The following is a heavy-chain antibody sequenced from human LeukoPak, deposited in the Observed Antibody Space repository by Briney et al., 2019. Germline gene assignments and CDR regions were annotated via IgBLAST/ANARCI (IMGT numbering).Heavy chain of an antibody. V-gene: IGHV3-23*01. CDR1: RFTFNMYA. CDR2: VSGSGSTI. Sequence: GGSLRLSCAASRFTFNMYAMSWVRQAPGKGLEWVSGVSGSGSTIYYADSVKGRFTISRDNSKSTLHLQMNSLRAEDTAVYYCAKSDYYDSSGHPSSFEYWGQGTLVTVSS. CDR3: AKSDYYDSSGHPSSFEY. J-gene: IGHJ4*02. D-gene: IGHD3-22*01.